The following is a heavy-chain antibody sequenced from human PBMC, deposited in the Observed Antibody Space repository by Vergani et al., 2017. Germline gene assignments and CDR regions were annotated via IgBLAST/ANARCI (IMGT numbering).Heavy chain of an antibody. CDR3: AHRRSWGKYSSPEGGYFDY. CDR1: GFSLSTSGVG. J-gene: IGHJ4*02. D-gene: IGHD6-6*01. CDR2: IYWDDDK. Sequence: QVTLKESGPVLVKPTQTLTLTCTFSGFSLSTSGVGVGWIRQPPGKALEWLALIYWDDDKRYSPSLKSRLTITKDTSKNQVVLTMTNMDPVDTATYYCAHRRSWGKYSSPEGGYFDYWGQGTLVTVSS. V-gene: IGHV2-5*02.